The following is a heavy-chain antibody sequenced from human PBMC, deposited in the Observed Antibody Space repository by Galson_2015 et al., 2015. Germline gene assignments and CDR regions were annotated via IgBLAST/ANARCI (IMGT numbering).Heavy chain of an antibody. Sequence: SVKVSCKASGFTFTSSAVQWVRQARGQRLEWIGWIVVGSGNTYYAQKFQERVTITRDMSTSTAYMELSSLRSEDTAVYYCVKSGGYFENWFDPWGQGTLVTVSS. CDR1: GFTFTSSA. V-gene: IGHV1-58*01. D-gene: IGHD3-9*01. J-gene: IGHJ5*02. CDR2: IVVGSGNT. CDR3: VKSGGYFENWFDP.